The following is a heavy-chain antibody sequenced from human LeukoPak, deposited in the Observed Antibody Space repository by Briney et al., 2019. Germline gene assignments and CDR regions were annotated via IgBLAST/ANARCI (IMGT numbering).Heavy chain of an antibody. J-gene: IGHJ4*02. CDR1: GFTFSIYA. D-gene: IGHD3-22*01. V-gene: IGHV3-23*01. CDR2: ISGSGGTA. Sequence: QPGGSLRLSCAASGFTFSIYAMSWVRQAPGKGLEWVSAISGSGGTAYYADSVKGRFTISRDNSKNTLYLQMNSLRAEDTAVYYCAKKGYYDGSGYYMYYFVHWGQGTLVTVSS. CDR3: AKKGYYDGSGYYMYYFVH.